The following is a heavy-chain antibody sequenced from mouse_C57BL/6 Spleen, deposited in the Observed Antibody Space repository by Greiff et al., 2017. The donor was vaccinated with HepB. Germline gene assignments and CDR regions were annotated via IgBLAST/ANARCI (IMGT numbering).Heavy chain of an antibody. D-gene: IGHD2-3*01. CDR3: ARGWLLRGYAMDY. Sequence: DVKLVESGGGLVKPGGSLKLSCAASGFTFSDYGMHWVRQAPEKGLEWVAYISSGSSTIYYADTVKGRFTISRDNAKNTLFLQMTSLRSGDTAMYYCARGWLLRGYAMDYWGQGTSVTVSS. V-gene: IGHV5-17*01. CDR1: GFTFSDYG. CDR2: ISSGSSTI. J-gene: IGHJ4*01.